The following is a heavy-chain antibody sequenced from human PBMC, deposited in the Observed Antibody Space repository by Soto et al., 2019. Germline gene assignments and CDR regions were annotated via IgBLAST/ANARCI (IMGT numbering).Heavy chain of an antibody. Sequence: QVQMVESGGGVVQPGRSLRLSCAVSGFTFRSYAMHWVRQAPGKGLEWVAVIAFDGSKTHYADSVKGRFTISRDNSKNTLYLQMNSLRPDDTAVYYCAKDGSDYGEWGNWFDPWGKGTLVSVSS. CDR3: AKDGSDYGEWGNWFDP. CDR2: IAFDGSKT. D-gene: IGHD4-17*01. CDR1: GFTFRSYA. J-gene: IGHJ5*02. V-gene: IGHV3-30*18.